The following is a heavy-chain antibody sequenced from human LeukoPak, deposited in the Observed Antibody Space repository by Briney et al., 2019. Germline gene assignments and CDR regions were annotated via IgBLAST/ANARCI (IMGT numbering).Heavy chain of an antibody. CDR2: ISGSGGST. CDR3: AKVSVSVQLRYFDWLFSTLDY. V-gene: IGHV3-23*01. J-gene: IGHJ4*02. CDR1: GFTFSSYA. D-gene: IGHD3-9*01. Sequence: GGSLRLSCAASGFTFSSYAMSWVRQAPGKGPEWVSAISGSGGSTYYADSVKGRFTISRDNSKNTLYLQMNSLRAEDTAVYYCAKVSVSVQLRYFDWLFSTLDYWGQGTLVTVSS.